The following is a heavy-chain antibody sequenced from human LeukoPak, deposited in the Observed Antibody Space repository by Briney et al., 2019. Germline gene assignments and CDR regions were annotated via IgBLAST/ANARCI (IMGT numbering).Heavy chain of an antibody. CDR2: ISWNSGSI. V-gene: IGHV3-9*01. CDR1: GFTFDDYA. J-gene: IGHJ4*02. Sequence: GGSLRLSCAASGFTFDDYAMHWVRQAPGKGLEWVSGISWNSGSIGYADSVKGRFTISRDNAENSLYLQMNSLRAEDAALYYCAKDKDREGYYFDYWGQGTLVTVSS. CDR3: AKDKDREGYYFDY. D-gene: IGHD1-26*01.